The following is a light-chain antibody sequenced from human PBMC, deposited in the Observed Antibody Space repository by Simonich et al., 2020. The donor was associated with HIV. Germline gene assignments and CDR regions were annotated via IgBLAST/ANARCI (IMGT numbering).Light chain of an antibody. CDR3: QQYYSTPYT. J-gene: IGKJ2*01. CDR1: QSLLYSSNHKNY. Sequence: DIVMTQSPDSLAVSLGERATINCKSSQSLLYSSNHKNYLAWYPQKPGQPPKLLIYWASTRESGVPDRFSGSGSGTDFTLTISSLQAEDVAVYYCQQYYSTPYTFGQGTKLEIK. V-gene: IGKV4-1*01. CDR2: WAS.